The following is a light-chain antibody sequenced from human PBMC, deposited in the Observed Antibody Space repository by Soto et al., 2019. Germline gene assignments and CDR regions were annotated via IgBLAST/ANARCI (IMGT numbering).Light chain of an antibody. CDR2: DVS. V-gene: IGKV1-13*02. CDR3: QEFNIYPIT. CDR1: QDIRGA. Sequence: AIQVTQSPSSLSASVGDRVTITCRASQDIRGALAWYQQKPGKAPKLLIYDVSTVQSGVPSRFSGRGSGTEFTLTITSLQPEDFATYDCQEFNIYPITFGHGTRLDI. J-gene: IGKJ5*01.